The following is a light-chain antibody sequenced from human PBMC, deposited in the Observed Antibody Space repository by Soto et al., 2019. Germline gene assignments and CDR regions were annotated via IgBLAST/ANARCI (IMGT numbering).Light chain of an antibody. CDR1: QSVTTY. V-gene: IGKV3-11*01. CDR3: QHRSNWPSGIT. J-gene: IGKJ5*01. CDR2: DAS. Sequence: EVVLTQSPGTLSLSPGERASLSCRASQSVTTYLAWYQHKPGQAPRLLIYDASDRATGIPARFSGSGSGTDFTLNISSLEPEDFADYYCQHRSNWPSGITFGQVTRLVIK.